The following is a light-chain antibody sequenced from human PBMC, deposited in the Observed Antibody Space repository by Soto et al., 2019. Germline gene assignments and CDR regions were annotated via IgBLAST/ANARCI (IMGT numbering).Light chain of an antibody. CDR3: QSYDSSLSGLV. J-gene: IGLJ1*01. V-gene: IGLV1-40*01. Sequence: QSVLTQPPSVSGAPXXXXTISCTGSSSNIGAGYDVHWYQQLPGTAPKLLIYGNSNRPSGVPDRFSGSKSGTSASLAITGLQAEDEADYYCQSYDSSLSGLVFGTGTKLTVL. CDR1: SSNIGAGYD. CDR2: GNS.